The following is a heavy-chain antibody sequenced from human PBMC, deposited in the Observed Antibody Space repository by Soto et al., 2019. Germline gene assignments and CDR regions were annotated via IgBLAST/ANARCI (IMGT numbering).Heavy chain of an antibody. CDR2: INAGNGNT. CDR1: GYTFTRYN. D-gene: IGHD3-22*01. CDR3: ARPKDYDACLDS. J-gene: IGHJ4*02. V-gene: IGHV1-3*01. Sequence: GPPVKASCKAPGYTFTRYNRHWVRQAPGQRLEWMGWINAGNGNTKYSQKFQGRVTITRDTSANTAYMELSSLISEDTAVYYCARPKDYDACLDSWGQPPLLTVSS.